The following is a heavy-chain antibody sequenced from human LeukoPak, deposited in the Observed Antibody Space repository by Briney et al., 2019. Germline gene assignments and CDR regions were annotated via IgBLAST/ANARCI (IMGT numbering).Heavy chain of an antibody. J-gene: IGHJ4*02. V-gene: IGHV3-30*02. Sequence: GGSLRLSCAASGIIFSSYGMHWVRQAPGKGLEWVAFIRYDGSIKYYADSVKGRFTISRDNSKNTLYLQMNSLRVDDTAVYYCAKSLDYGGNRARLDFWGQGTLVTVSS. CDR3: AKSLDYGGNRARLDF. CDR1: GIIFSSYG. D-gene: IGHD4-23*01. CDR2: IRYDGSIK.